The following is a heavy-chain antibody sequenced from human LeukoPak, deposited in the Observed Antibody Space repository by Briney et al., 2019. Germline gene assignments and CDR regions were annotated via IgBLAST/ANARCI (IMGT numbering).Heavy chain of an antibody. D-gene: IGHD3-9*01. CDR3: ARGGLRYFDWLSV. CDR1: GGSFRGYY. J-gene: IGHJ4*02. V-gene: IGHV4-34*01. CDR2: INHSGST. Sequence: SETLSLTCAVYGGSFRGYYWSWLRQPPGKGLEWIGEINHSGSTNYNPSLKSRVTISVDTSKNQFSLKLSSVTAADTAVYYCARGGLRYFDWLSVWGQGTLVTVSS.